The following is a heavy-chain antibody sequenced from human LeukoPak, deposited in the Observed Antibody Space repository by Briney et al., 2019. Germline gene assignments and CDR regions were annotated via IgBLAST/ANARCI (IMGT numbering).Heavy chain of an antibody. CDR3: ARGSHSSGVGGWFDR. CDR2: ISYDGSNK. V-gene: IGHV3-30-3*01. CDR1: GFTFSSYA. Sequence: PGGSLRLSCAASGFTFSSYAMHWVRQAPGKGLEWVAVISYDGSNKYYADSVKGRFTISRDNSKNTLYLQMNSLRAEDTAVYYCARGSHSSGVGGWFDRWGQGRLVTVSS. J-gene: IGHJ5*01. D-gene: IGHD6-19*01.